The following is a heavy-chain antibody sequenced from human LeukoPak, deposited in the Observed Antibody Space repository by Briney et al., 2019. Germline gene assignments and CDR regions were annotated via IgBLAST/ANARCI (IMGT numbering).Heavy chain of an antibody. V-gene: IGHV1-69*01. Sequence: GSSVKVSCKASGGTFSSYAISWVRHAPGQGLEWMGGIIPIFGTANYAQKFQGRVTITADESTSTAYMELSSLRSEDTAVYYCASPGMRYYYGSGSYYNWGQGTLVTVSP. CDR1: GGTFSSYA. J-gene: IGHJ4*02. D-gene: IGHD3-10*01. CDR3: ASPGMRYYYGSGSYYN. CDR2: IIPIFGTA.